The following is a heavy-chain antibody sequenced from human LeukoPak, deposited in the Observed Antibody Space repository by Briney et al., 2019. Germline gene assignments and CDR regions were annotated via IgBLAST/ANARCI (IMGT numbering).Heavy chain of an antibody. CDR2: IWSDKSNK. D-gene: IGHD4-11*01. J-gene: IGHJ4*02. Sequence: GGSLRLSCAASGFIFNRHAMHWVRQAPGKGLEWVAVIWSDKSNKFYADSVRGRFTISRDDSRKTVYLQMEKMTAEDTAFYYCAKDAQRGFDYSNSLEYWGQGALVTVAS. CDR3: AKDAQRGFDYSNSLEY. V-gene: IGHV3-33*06. CDR1: GFIFNRHA.